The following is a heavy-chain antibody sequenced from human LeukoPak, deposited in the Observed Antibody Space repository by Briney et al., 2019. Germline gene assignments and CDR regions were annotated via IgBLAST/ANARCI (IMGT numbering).Heavy chain of an antibody. D-gene: IGHD2-2*01. Sequence: GGSLRLSCAASGFTFSSYGMHWVRQAPGKGLEWVAVISYDGSNKYYADSVKGRFTISRDNSKNTLYLQMNSLRAEDTAVYYCAKDIVVVPAAMGYYYYYGMDVWGQGTTVTVSS. V-gene: IGHV3-30*18. CDR3: AKDIVVVPAAMGYYYYYGMDV. CDR2: ISYDGSNK. J-gene: IGHJ6*02. CDR1: GFTFSSYG.